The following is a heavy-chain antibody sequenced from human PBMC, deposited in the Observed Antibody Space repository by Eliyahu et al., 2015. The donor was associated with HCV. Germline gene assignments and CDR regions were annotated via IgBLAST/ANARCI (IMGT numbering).Heavy chain of an antibody. D-gene: IGHD3-10*01. J-gene: IGHJ4*02. Sequence: QVQLVESGGGVVQPGRSLRVSCAVSGFTFSTYAFHWVRQAPGKGLEWVGVISDDGSRQYYADSVKGRFIISRDNSENTLFLQMNNLQVDDTALYYCATEMGPRGAHDYWGQGTLVTVSS. V-gene: IGHV3-30-3*01. CDR3: ATEMGPRGAHDY. CDR2: ISDDGSRQ. CDR1: GFTFSTYA.